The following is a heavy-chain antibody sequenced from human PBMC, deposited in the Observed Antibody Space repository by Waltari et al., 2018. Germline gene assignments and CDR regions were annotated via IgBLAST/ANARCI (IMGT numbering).Heavy chain of an antibody. CDR2: IYYSGST. Sequence: QVQLQESGPGLVKPSETLSLTCTVSGGSISSYYWSWIRQPPGKGLEWIGYIYYSGSTNYNPSLKSRVTISVDTSKNQFSLKLSSVTAADTAVYYCARGQHDYSMGDWFDPWGQGTLVTVSS. CDR1: GGSISSYY. J-gene: IGHJ5*02. CDR3: ARGQHDYSMGDWFDP. V-gene: IGHV4-59*01. D-gene: IGHD4-4*01.